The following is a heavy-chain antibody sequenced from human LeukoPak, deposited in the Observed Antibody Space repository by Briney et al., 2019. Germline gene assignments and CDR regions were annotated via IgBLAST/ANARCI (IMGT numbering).Heavy chain of an antibody. V-gene: IGHV3-30*01. CDR2: ISYDGSNK. Sequence: GGSLRLSCAASGFTFSSYAMHWVRQAPGKGLEWVAVISYDGSNKYYADSVKGRFTISRDNSKNTLYLQMNSLRAEDTAVYYCARDPPYYYDSSGYYPFDYWGQGTLVTVSS. J-gene: IGHJ4*02. CDR3: ARDPPYYYDSSGYYPFDY. D-gene: IGHD3-22*01. CDR1: GFTFSSYA.